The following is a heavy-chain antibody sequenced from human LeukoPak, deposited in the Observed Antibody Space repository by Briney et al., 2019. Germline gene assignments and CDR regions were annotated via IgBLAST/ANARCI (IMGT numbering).Heavy chain of an antibody. Sequence: PSEALSLTCTVSGDSISSYYWSWIRQPPGKGLEWIGYIYYSGSTDYNPSLKSRVTISVDTSKNQFSLKLSSVTAADTAVYYCARYKFGYGDYYFDYWGQGTLVTVSS. J-gene: IGHJ4*02. CDR1: GDSISSYY. V-gene: IGHV4-59*01. D-gene: IGHD4-17*01. CDR3: ARYKFGYGDYYFDY. CDR2: IYYSGST.